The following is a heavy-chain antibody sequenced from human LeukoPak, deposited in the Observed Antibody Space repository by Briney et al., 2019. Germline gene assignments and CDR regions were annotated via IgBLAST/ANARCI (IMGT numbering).Heavy chain of an antibody. CDR3: ARGYCSSTSCPEMRD. D-gene: IGHD2-2*01. CDR2: INPNSGGT. CDR1: GYTFTGYY. Sequence: ASVKVSCKASGYTFTGYYMHWVRQAPGQGLEWMGWINPNSGGTSYAQKFQGRVTMTRDTSIGTAYMELSRLRSDDTAVYYCARGYCSSTSCPEMRDWGQGTLVTVSS. J-gene: IGHJ4*02. V-gene: IGHV1-2*02.